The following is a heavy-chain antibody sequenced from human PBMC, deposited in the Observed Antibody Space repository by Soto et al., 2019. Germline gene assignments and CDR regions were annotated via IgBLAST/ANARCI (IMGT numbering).Heavy chain of an antibody. D-gene: IGHD2-15*01. Sequence: AGSPRLSCAASGFTFCSNYMSWVRQDPGKGLEWVSVIYSGGSTYYADSVKGRFTISRHNSKNTLYLQMNSLRAEDTAVYYCASGVVTGYYYYGMDVWGQGTTVTVSS. CDR2: IYSGGST. V-gene: IGHV3-53*04. J-gene: IGHJ6*02. CDR1: GFTFCSNY. CDR3: ASGVVTGYYYYGMDV.